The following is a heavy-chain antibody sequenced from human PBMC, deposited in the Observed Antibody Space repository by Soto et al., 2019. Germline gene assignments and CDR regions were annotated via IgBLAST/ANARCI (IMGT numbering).Heavy chain of an antibody. V-gene: IGHV1-58*01. D-gene: IGHD6-19*01. Sequence: GASVKVSCKASGFAFTSSAVQWVRQARGQRLEWIGWIVVGSGNTNYAQKFQERVTITRDMSTSTAYMELSSLRSEDTAVYYCAYGYSSGWYNLDYWGQGTLVTVSS. J-gene: IGHJ4*02. CDR2: IVVGSGNT. CDR3: AYGYSSGWYNLDY. CDR1: GFAFTSSA.